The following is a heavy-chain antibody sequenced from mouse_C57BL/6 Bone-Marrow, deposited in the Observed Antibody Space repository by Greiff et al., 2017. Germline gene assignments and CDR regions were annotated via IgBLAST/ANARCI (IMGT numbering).Heavy chain of an antibody. Sequence: EVMLVESGAELVRPGASVKLSCTASGFNIKDDYMHWVKQRPEQGLEWIGWIDPENGDTEYASKFQGKATITADTSSNTAYLQLSSLTSEDTAVYYCTSSTGWFAYWGQGTLVTVSA. V-gene: IGHV14-4*01. J-gene: IGHJ3*01. CDR2: IDPENGDT. D-gene: IGHD4-1*02. CDR3: TSSTGWFAY. CDR1: GFNIKDDY.